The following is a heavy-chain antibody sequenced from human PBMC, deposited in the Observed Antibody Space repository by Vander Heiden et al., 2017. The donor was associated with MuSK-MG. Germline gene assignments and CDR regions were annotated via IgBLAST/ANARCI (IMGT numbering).Heavy chain of an antibody. CDR3: ARGRVLLWCGEVGSWFDP. CDR1: GGSISSGSYY. Sequence: QVQLQESGPGLVKPSQTLSLTCTVSGGSISSGSYYWSWIRQPAGKGLEWIGRIYTSGSTNYNPSLKRRVTISVDTSKNQFSLKLSSVTAAETAVYYCARGRVLLWCGEVGSWFDPWGQGTLVTVSS. CDR2: IYTSGST. D-gene: IGHD3-10*01. J-gene: IGHJ5*02. V-gene: IGHV4-61*02.